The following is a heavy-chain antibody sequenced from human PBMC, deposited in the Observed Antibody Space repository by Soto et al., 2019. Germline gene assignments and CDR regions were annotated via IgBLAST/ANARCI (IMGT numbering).Heavy chain of an antibody. J-gene: IGHJ1*01. D-gene: IGHD3-16*01. CDR2: VYYSASS. CDR3: ARRRDTNQFGGLDV. Sequence: SETLSLTCAVSGYSIASGYYWAWIRQSPGKGLEWIGSVYYSASSYYNPSLRSRVTISLNLSANQFSLRLTSVTAADAAVYFCARRRDTNQFGGLDVWGQGTLVTVSS. V-gene: IGHV4-38-2*01. CDR1: GYSIASGYY.